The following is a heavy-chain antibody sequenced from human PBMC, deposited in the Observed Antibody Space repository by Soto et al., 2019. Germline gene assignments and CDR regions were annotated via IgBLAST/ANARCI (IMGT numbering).Heavy chain of an antibody. Sequence: EVQLVESGGGLVKPGGSLRLSCAASGFTFSSYSMNWVRQAPGKGLEWVSSISSSSSYIYYADSVKGRFTISRDNAKNSLYLQMNSLRAEDTAVYYCARDVAGDFYGYYYYGMDVWGQGTTVTVSS. D-gene: IGHD6-19*01. CDR1: GFTFSSYS. J-gene: IGHJ6*02. CDR3: ARDVAGDFYGYYYYGMDV. CDR2: ISSSSSYI. V-gene: IGHV3-21*01.